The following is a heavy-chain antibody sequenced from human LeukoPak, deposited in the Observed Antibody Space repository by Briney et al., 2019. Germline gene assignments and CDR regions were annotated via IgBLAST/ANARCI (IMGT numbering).Heavy chain of an antibody. V-gene: IGHV4-59*08. J-gene: IGHJ3*02. CDR1: GGSISSYY. Sequence: PSETLSLTCTVSGGSISSYYWSWIRQPPGKGLEWIGYIYYSGSTKYNPSLKSRVTISVDKSKNQFSLKLSSVTAADTAVYYCATRMIGAFDIWGQGTMVTVSS. CDR2: IYYSGST. CDR3: ATRMIGAFDI. D-gene: IGHD2-21*01.